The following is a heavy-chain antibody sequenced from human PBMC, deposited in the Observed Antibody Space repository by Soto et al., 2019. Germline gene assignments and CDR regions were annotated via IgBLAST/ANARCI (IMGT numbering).Heavy chain of an antibody. CDR3: ARDLTGTTSGWYFDL. CDR2: IYYSGST. D-gene: IGHD1-7*01. CDR1: GGSVSRKSYY. Sequence: QVQLQESGPGLVKPSETLSLTCTVSGGSVSRKSYYWSWIRQPPGKGLEWIGHIYYSGSTHYNPSLKSRVSIPVDTSKNQFSLKLISVTAADSAFYYCARDLTGTTSGWYFDLWGRGTLVAVSS. J-gene: IGHJ2*01. V-gene: IGHV4-61*01.